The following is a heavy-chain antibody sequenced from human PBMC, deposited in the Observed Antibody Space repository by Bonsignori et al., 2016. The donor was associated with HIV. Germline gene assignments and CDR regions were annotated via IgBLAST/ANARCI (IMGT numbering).Heavy chain of an antibody. CDR2: INPNSGGT. D-gene: IGHD1-26*01. Sequence: ASVKVSCKASGYTFTGYYMHWVRQAPGQGLEWMGWINPNSGGTNYAQKFQGRVTMTRDTSISTAYMELSRLRSDDTAVYYCAREDFWGAYHDAFDIWGQGTMVTVSS. CDR3: AREDFWGAYHDAFDI. V-gene: IGHV1-2*02. CDR1: GYTFTGYY. J-gene: IGHJ3*02.